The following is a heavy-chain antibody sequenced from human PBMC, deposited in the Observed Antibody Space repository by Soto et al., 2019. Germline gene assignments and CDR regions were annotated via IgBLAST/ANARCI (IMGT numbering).Heavy chain of an antibody. V-gene: IGHV3-49*04. CDR3: TRQMGYYYGSGSYASYYYYGMDV. D-gene: IGHD3-10*01. CDR1: GFTFGDYA. Sequence: GGSLRLSCPASGFTFGDYAMSWVRQAPGKGLEWVGSIRSKTYGGTTDYGASVKGRFTVSRDDPKSIAYLQMNSLKTEDTAVYYCTRQMGYYYGSGSYASYYYYGMDVWGQGTRVTVSS. CDR2: IRSKTYGGTT. J-gene: IGHJ6*02.